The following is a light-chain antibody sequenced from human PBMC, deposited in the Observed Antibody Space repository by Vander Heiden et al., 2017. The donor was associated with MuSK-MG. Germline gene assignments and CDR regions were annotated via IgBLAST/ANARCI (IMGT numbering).Light chain of an antibody. V-gene: IGKV1-39*01. CDR2: AAS. Sequence: DIHTIQSPYSLSASVLARVTIACRASQSISSYLNWYQQKPGKAPKLLIYAASRVQSGVPSRFSGSGSGTDFTLTISRLQPADFATYYCQQSDSTPLTFGGGTKVEIK. CDR1: QSISSY. CDR3: QQSDSTPLT. J-gene: IGKJ4*01.